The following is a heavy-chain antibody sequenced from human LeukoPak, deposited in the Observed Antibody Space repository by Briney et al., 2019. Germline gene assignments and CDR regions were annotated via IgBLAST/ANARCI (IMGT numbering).Heavy chain of an antibody. V-gene: IGHV4-34*01. CDR2: INHSGST. J-gene: IGHJ4*02. D-gene: IGHD3-10*02. CDR3: ARDYMF. CDR1: GGSFSGYY. Sequence: SETLSLTCAVYGGSFSGYYWSWIRQPPGKGLEWIGEINHSGSTNYNPSLKSRVTISVDTSKNQFSLKLSSVTAADTAVYYCARDYMFGGQGTLVTVSS.